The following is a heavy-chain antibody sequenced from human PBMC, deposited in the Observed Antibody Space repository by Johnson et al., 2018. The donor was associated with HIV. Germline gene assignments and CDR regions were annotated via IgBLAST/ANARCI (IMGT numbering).Heavy chain of an antibody. V-gene: IGHV3-30-3*01. D-gene: IGHD4-17*01. Sequence: QVQLVESGGGLVQPGGSLRLSCAASGFTFSSYAMYWVRQAPGKGLEWVAVISYDGSNKYYADSVKGRFTISRDNSKNTLYLQMNSLRAEETAVYYCARALTTDAFDIWGQGTMVTVSS. CDR2: ISYDGSNK. CDR3: ARALTTDAFDI. CDR1: GFTFSSYA. J-gene: IGHJ3*02.